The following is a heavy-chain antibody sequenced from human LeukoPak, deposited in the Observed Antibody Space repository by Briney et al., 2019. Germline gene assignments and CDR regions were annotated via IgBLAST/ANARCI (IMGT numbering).Heavy chain of an antibody. CDR3: AELGITMIGGV. J-gene: IGHJ6*04. CDR1: GFTFSSHP. CDR2: IRGSGDST. Sequence: GGSLRLSCAASGFTFSSHPTSWVRLAPGKGLEWVSSIRGSGDSTYYADSVKGRFTISRDNTKNTLYLQMNSLRAEDTAVYYCAELGITMIGGVWGKGTTVTISS. D-gene: IGHD3-10*02. V-gene: IGHV3-23*01.